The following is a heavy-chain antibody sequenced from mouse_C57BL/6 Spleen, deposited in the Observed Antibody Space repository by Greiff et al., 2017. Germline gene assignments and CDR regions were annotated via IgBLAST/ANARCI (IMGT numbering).Heavy chain of an antibody. J-gene: IGHJ2*01. CDR1: GYTFTSYG. D-gene: IGHD1-1*01. CDR2: IYPRSGNT. Sequence: VKLMESGAELARPGASVKLSCKASGYTFTSYGISWVKQRTGQGLEWIGEIYPRSGNTYYNEKFKGEATLTADKSSSTAYMELRSLTSEDSAVYFCARDYGEVYYFDDWGQGTTLTVSS. V-gene: IGHV1-81*01. CDR3: ARDYGEVYYFDD.